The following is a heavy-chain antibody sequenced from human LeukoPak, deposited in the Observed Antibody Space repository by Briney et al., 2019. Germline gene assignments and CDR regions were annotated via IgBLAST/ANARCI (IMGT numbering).Heavy chain of an antibody. CDR3: AKDSSSWYFDY. V-gene: IGHV3-23*01. J-gene: IGHJ4*02. CDR1: GFTLSSYA. Sequence: GGSLRLSCAASGFTLSSYAISWVRQAPGKGLEWVSAISGSGGSTYYADSVKGRFTISRDNSKNTLYLQMNSLRAEDTAVYYCAKDSSSWYFDYWGQGTLVTVSS. D-gene: IGHD6-13*01. CDR2: ISGSGGST.